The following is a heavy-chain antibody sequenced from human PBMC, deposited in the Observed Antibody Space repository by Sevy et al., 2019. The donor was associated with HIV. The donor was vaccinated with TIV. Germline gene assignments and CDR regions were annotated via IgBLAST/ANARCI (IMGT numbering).Heavy chain of an antibody. V-gene: IGHV3-48*02. J-gene: IGHJ4*02. CDR1: GFTFTNYW. D-gene: IGHD3-10*01. Sequence: GGSLRLSCAASGFTFTNYWMSWVRQTPGKGLEWVSFISSRSSTIYYADSVKGRFTISRDNAKNSLYLQMNSLRDDDTAVYYCASGSNHKNFDYWGQGTLVTVSS. CDR2: ISSRSSTI. CDR3: ASGSNHKNFDY.